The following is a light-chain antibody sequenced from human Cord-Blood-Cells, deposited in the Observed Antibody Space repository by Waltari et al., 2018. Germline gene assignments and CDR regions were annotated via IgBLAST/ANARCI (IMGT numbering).Light chain of an antibody. Sequence: DIVITKSPDSLAVPLGARATINCKSSKSVLYSSNNKNYLAWYQQKPGQPPKLLIYWASTRESGVPDRFSGSGSGTDFTLTISRLQAEDVAVYYCQQYYSTPPTFGGGTKVEIK. J-gene: IGKJ4*01. V-gene: IGKV4-1*01. CDR1: KSVLYSSNNKNY. CDR3: QQYYSTPPT. CDR2: WAS.